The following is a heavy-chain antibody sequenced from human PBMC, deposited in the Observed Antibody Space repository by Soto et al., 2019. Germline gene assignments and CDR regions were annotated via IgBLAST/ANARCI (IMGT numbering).Heavy chain of an antibody. CDR1: GDSVSSTTYY. J-gene: IGHJ3*02. CDR2: IYYTGST. V-gene: IGHV4-61*01. D-gene: IGHD5-18*01. CDR3: FDI. Sequence: PSETLSLTCTVSGDSVSSTTYYWSWIRQPPGKGLEWIGFIYYTGSTHYNPSLKRRVTISIDTSKNQFSLKLSSVTAADNMDTDAFDIWGQGTMVTVSS.